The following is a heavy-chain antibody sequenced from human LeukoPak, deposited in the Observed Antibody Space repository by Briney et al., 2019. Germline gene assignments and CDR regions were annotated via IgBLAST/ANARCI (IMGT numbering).Heavy chain of an antibody. J-gene: IGHJ3*02. CDR2: ISWNSGSI. Sequence: GGSLRLSCAASGFTFDDYAMHWVRQAPGKGLEWVSGISWNSGSIGYADSVKGRFTISRDNAKNSLYLQMNSLRAEDTALYYCANGYGSGSLGDDAFDIWGQGTMVTVSS. CDR3: ANGYGSGSLGDDAFDI. CDR1: GFTFDDYA. V-gene: IGHV3-9*01. D-gene: IGHD3-10*01.